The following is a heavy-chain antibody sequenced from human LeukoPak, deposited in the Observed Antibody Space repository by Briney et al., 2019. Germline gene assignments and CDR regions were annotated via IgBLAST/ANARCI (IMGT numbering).Heavy chain of an antibody. J-gene: IGHJ4*02. CDR3: AKDRSITMVRGVFDY. CDR1: GFTFSDYS. Sequence: GGSLRLSCAASGFTFSDYSMSWVRQAPGKGLEWVSSVSSSSTYIYYAVSVKGRFTISRDNAKKSLYLQMNSLRAEDTALYYCAKDRSITMVRGVFDYWGQGTLVTVSS. V-gene: IGHV3-21*04. CDR2: VSSSSTYI. D-gene: IGHD3-10*01.